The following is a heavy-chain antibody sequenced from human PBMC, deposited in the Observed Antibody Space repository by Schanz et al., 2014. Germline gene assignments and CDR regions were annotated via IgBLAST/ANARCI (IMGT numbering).Heavy chain of an antibody. Sequence: VQLVESGGGVVQPGGSLRLSCAASGFSFSDYSMNWVRQAPGKGLEWISYIKISGDVFYTDSVKGRFTISRDNAKNSLYLQMNSVTAEDTALYYCAKDIRIRLFFQFDSWGQGSLVTVS. D-gene: IGHD3-3*01. CDR1: GFSFSDYS. CDR3: AKDIRIRLFFQFDS. J-gene: IGHJ4*02. CDR2: IKISGDV. V-gene: IGHV3-48*04.